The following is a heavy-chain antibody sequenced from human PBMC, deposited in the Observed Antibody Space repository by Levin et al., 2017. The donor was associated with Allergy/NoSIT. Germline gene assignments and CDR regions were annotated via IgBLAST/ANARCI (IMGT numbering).Heavy chain of an antibody. CDR1: GFTFRNFA. J-gene: IGHJ6*02. V-gene: IGHV3-23*01. CDR2: ISDSGGSM. D-gene: IGHD2-2*01. Sequence: GGSLRLSCAASGFTFRNFAMSWVRQAPGKGLEWVSGISDSGGSMYNAESVKGRLTISRDNSKSTLYRQMKSLRAEDTAVYYCAKDLSAVPAANYYYGMDVWGQGTTVTVSS. CDR3: AKDLSAVPAANYYYGMDV.